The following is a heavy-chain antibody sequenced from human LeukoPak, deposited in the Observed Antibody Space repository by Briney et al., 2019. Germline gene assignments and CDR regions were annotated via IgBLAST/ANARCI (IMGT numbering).Heavy chain of an antibody. J-gene: IGHJ4*02. CDR2: IYPGGSDI. D-gene: IGHD2-15*01. V-gene: IGHV5-51*01. Sequence: GESLTISCRGSGYSFTTYWIGWVRQVPEKGLEWMGTIYPGGSDITYSPSFQGQVTISADKSISTAYLQWSSLKASDTAMYYCARLRCSGGSCYPTDYWGQGTLVTVSS. CDR3: ARLRCSGGSCYPTDY. CDR1: GYSFTTYW.